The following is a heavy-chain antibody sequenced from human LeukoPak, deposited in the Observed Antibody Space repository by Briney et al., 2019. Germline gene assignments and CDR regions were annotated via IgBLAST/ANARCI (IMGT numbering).Heavy chain of an antibody. Sequence: SETLSLTCTVSGGSISSYYWSWIRQPPGKGLEWIGYIYYSGSTNYNPSLKSRVTISVDTSKNQFSLKLSSVTAADTAVYYCARLAPRITIFGVVPNYMDVWGKGTTVTVSS. D-gene: IGHD3-3*01. CDR1: GGSISSYY. CDR2: IYYSGST. V-gene: IGHV4-59*01. J-gene: IGHJ6*03. CDR3: ARLAPRITIFGVVPNYMDV.